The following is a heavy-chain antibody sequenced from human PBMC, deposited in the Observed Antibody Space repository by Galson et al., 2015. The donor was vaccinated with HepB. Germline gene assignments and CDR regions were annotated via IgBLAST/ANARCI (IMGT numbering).Heavy chain of an antibody. CDR1: GFTFSSYS. CDR3: ARAPGVICGGDCYSMRDYYYYYYMDV. J-gene: IGHJ6*03. CDR2: ISSSSSYI. V-gene: IGHV3-21*01. Sequence: SLRLSCAASGFTFSSYSMNWVRQAPGKGLEWVSSISSSSSYIYYADSVKGRFTISRDNAKNSLYLQMNSLRAEDTAVYYCARAPGVICGGDCYSMRDYYYYYYMDVWGKGTTVTVSS. D-gene: IGHD2-21*01.